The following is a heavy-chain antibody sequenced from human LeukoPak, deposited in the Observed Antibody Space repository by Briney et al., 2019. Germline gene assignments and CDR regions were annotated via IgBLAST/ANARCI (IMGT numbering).Heavy chain of an antibody. J-gene: IGHJ4*02. CDR2: ISSSSSTI. CDR1: GFTFSSYS. Sequence: GGSLRLSCAASGFTFSSYSMNWVRQAPGKGLEWVSYISSSSSTIYYADSVKGRFTISRDNAKNSLYLQMNSLRAEDTAVYYCARLPAYCSSTSCYYDYWGQGTLVTVSS. CDR3: ARLPAYCSSTSCYYDY. D-gene: IGHD2-2*01. V-gene: IGHV3-48*04.